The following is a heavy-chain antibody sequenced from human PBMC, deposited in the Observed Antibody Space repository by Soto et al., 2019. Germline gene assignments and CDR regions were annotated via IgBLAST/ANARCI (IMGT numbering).Heavy chain of an antibody. V-gene: IGHV4-30-4*01. CDR2: IYYSGST. CDR3: ARISFTVIPGY. D-gene: IGHD4-17*01. Sequence: SETLSLTCPVSGGSICRGDYYWSWIRQPPGKGLEWIGYIYYSGSTYYNPSLKSRVTISVDTSKNQFSLKLSSVTAADTAVYYCARISFTVIPGYWGQGTLVTVSS. CDR1: GGSICRGDYY. J-gene: IGHJ4*02.